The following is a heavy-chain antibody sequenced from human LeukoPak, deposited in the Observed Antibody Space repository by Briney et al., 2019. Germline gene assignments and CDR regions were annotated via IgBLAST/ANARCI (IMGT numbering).Heavy chain of an antibody. CDR2: IYYSGST. CDR1: GGSISSSSYY. J-gene: IGHJ6*03. V-gene: IGHV4-61*01. D-gene: IGHD1-7*01. CDR3: ASSDWNYSAYYYYMDV. Sequence: SETLSLTCTVSGGSISSSSYYWSWIRQPPGKGLEWIGYIYYSGSTNYNPSLKSRVTIPVDTSKNQFSLKLSSVTAADTAVYYCASSDWNYSAYYYYMDVWGKGTTVTVSS.